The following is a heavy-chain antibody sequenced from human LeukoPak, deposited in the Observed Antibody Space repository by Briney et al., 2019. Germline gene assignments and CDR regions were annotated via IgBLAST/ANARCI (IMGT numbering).Heavy chain of an antibody. Sequence: GGSLRLSCAASGFTVSSNYMSWVRQAPGKGLEWVSVIYSGGSTYYADSVKGRFTISRDNAKNSLYLQINSLRAEDTAVYYCAREGGYSSSWRATYYFDYWGQGTLVTVSS. D-gene: IGHD6-13*01. CDR3: AREGGYSSSWRATYYFDY. CDR2: IYSGGST. J-gene: IGHJ4*02. CDR1: GFTVSSNY. V-gene: IGHV3-66*01.